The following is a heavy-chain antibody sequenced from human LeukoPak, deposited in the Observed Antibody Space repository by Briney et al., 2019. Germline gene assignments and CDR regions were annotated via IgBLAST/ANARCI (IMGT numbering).Heavy chain of an antibody. J-gene: IGHJ4*02. CDR3: ARGGDYGDYDD. CDR2: IYHSGST. CDR1: GASISSGGSS. Sequence: SETLSLTCAVSGASISSGGSSWNWIRQPPGKGLEWIGYIYHSGSTYNNPSLKSRVTISVDRSKNQFSLKLSSVTAADTAVYYCARGGDYGDYDDWGQGTLVTVSS. D-gene: IGHD4-17*01. V-gene: IGHV4-30-2*01.